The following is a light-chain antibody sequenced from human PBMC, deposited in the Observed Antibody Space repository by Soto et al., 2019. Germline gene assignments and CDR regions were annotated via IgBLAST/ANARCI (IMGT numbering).Light chain of an antibody. CDR1: SSNIESNY. V-gene: IGLV1-47*01. J-gene: IGLJ2*01. CDR3: TVWDDSLRGRL. Sequence: QSVLTQPPSASGTPGQRVTISCSASSSNIESNYVYWYQQLPGTAPRLLIYRNNQRPSGVPDRFSGSKSGTSASLAISALRAEDEADYYCTVWDDSLRGRLFGGGTKVTVL. CDR2: RNN.